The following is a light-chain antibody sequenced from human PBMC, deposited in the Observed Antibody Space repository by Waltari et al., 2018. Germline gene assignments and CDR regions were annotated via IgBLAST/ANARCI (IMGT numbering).Light chain of an antibody. CDR2: AAS. Sequence: DIQLTQSPSFLSASVGDRVTITCRASQGIRDYLAWFQHKAGKAPKLLIYAASTLQSGVPSRFSGSGSGTEFTLTISSLQPEDFATYYCQQLNSYPLTFGGGTKVEIK. V-gene: IGKV1-9*01. J-gene: IGKJ4*01. CDR1: QGIRDY. CDR3: QQLNSYPLT.